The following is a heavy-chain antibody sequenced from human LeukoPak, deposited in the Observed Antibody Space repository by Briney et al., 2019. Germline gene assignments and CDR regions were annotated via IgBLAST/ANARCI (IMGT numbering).Heavy chain of an antibody. V-gene: IGHV4-39*01. CDR3: ARHGVAAIDAFDI. J-gene: IGHJ3*02. D-gene: IGHD6-13*01. Sequence: SETLSLTCTVSGGSISSGDYYWSWIRQPPGKGLEWIGYIYYSGSTYYNPSLKSRVTISVDTSKNQFSLKLSSVTAADTAVYYCARHGVAAIDAFDIWGQGTMVTVSS. CDR2: IYYSGST. CDR1: GGSISSGDYY.